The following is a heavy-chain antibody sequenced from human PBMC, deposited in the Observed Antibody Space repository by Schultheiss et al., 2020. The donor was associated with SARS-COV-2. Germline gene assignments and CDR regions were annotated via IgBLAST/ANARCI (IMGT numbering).Heavy chain of an antibody. CDR1: GYTFTGYY. Sequence: ASVKVSCKASGYTFTGYYMHWVRQAPGQGLEWMGWINPNSGGTNYAQKFQGRVTMTRDTSTSTVYMELSSLRSEDTAVYYCARGGFWGGGGMDVWGQGTTVTVSS. CDR3: ARGGFWGGGGMDV. V-gene: IGHV1-2*02. CDR2: INPNSGGT. D-gene: IGHD7-27*01. J-gene: IGHJ6*02.